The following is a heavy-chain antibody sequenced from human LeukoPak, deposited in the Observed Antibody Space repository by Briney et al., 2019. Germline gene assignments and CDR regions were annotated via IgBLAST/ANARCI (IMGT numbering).Heavy chain of an antibody. D-gene: IGHD3-3*01. CDR3: ARASPLITIFGTDAFDI. CDR2: IYTSGST. J-gene: IGHJ3*02. Sequence: SETLSLTCTVSGGSISSYYWSWIRQPAGKGLEWIGRIYTSGSTNYNPSLKSRVTMSVDTSKNQFSLKLSSVTAADMAVYYCARASPLITIFGTDAFDIWGQGTMVTVSS. CDR1: GGSISSYY. V-gene: IGHV4-4*07.